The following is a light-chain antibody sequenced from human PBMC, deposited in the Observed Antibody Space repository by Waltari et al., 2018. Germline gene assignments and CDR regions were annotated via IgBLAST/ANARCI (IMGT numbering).Light chain of an antibody. J-gene: IGKJ1*01. CDR1: QTISRGY. CDR3: QQYENSPRT. CDR2: GAS. V-gene: IGKV3-20*01. Sequence: EIVLTQSPGTLSLSPGERATLSCRASQTISRGYLAWYQQKPGQAPRLLIYGASSRATGIADRFSGSGSGADFTLSIIRLEPDDFAVYYCQQYENSPRTFGQGTKVEI.